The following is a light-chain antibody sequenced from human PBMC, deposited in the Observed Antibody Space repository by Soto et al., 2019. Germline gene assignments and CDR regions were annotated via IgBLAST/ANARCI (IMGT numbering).Light chain of an antibody. CDR1: SSDVGGYNY. CDR2: DVS. J-gene: IGLJ2*01. Sequence: QSALTQPASVSGSPGQSITISCTGTSSDVGGYNYVSWYQQHPGKAPKLMIYDVSNRPSGVSNRFSGSKSGNTASLTISGLQAEDEADYYCSLYTSSSTFGVFGGGTKLTVL. CDR3: SLYTSSSTFGV. V-gene: IGLV2-14*01.